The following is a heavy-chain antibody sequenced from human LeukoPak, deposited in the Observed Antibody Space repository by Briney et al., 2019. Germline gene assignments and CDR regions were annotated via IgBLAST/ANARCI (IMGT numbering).Heavy chain of an antibody. CDR3: ARSSGTGTFSY. J-gene: IGHJ4*02. V-gene: IGHV4-39*02. CDR2: VYYGRSP. D-gene: IGHD6-25*01. CDR1: GDSISRSTYY. Sequence: SETLTLTCTVSGDSISRSTYYWAWIRQPPGKGLEWIGSVYYGRSPYFNPSLESRATISVDTSKNHFSLKMSSVTAADTAVYYCARSSGTGTFSYWGQGTLVTVSS.